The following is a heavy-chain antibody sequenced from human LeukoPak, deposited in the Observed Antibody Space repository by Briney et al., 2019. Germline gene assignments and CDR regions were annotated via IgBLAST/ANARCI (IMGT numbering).Heavy chain of an antibody. CDR1: GGSIRSYY. J-gene: IGHJ3*02. Sequence: SDTLSLPCTVSGGSIRSYYWSWIRQPPEKGLEWIGYIYYSWSTSYNPSLKSRVTIAVDTSKNQFSLKLSAVTAADTAVYYCARHPSKSSGSYYGAFDIWGQGTTVTVSS. CDR3: ARHPSKSSGSYYGAFDI. V-gene: IGHV4-59*08. CDR2: IYYSWST. D-gene: IGHD1-26*01.